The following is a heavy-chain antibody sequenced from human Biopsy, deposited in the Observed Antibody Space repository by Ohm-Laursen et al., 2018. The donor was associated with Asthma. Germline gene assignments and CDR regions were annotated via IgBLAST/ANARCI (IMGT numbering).Heavy chain of an antibody. V-gene: IGHV3-53*01. J-gene: IGHJ4*02. D-gene: IGHD3-22*01. CDR1: GFTVSRDH. CDR2: IYSGGTS. CDR3: ARGDSSNWSHYYFDY. Sequence: SLRLSCAASGFTVSRDHMFWVRQAPGKGLEWVPVIYSGGTSHTADSVRGRFTISRDYSKNTLYLQMHSLRAEDTAVYYCARGDSSNWSHYYFDYWGQGTLVTVPS.